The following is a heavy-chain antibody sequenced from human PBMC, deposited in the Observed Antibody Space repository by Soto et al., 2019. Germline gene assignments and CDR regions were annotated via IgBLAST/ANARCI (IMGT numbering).Heavy chain of an antibody. CDR2: TYYRSKWYN. J-gene: IGHJ6*02. V-gene: IGHV6-1*01. Sequence: HTRSLTCGISGDSVSSNSAAWNWIRQSPSRGLEWLGRTYYRSKWYNDYAVSVKSRITINPDTSKNQFSLQLNSVTPEDTAVYYCARASSYDPFYYYYYGMDVWGQGTTVTVSS. CDR3: ARASSYDPFYYYYYGMDV. CDR1: GDSVSSNSAA. D-gene: IGHD5-18*01.